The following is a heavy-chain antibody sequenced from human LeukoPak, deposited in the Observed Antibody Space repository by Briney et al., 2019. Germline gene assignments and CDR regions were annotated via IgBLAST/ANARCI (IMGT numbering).Heavy chain of an antibody. D-gene: IGHD3-10*01. CDR1: GISLTNYG. V-gene: IGHV3-23*01. J-gene: IGHJ4*02. CDR2: ISERGGST. CDR3: AKRGVVIRGILVIGYHQGAYHYDF. Sequence: PGGSLRLSCVVSGISLTNYGMTWVRQGPGKGLEWVSYISERGGSTTYADSVKGRFTISRDTSLNTLYLQMNNLRAEDTAVYFCAKRGVVIRGILVIGYHQGAYHYDFWGQGVLVTVSS.